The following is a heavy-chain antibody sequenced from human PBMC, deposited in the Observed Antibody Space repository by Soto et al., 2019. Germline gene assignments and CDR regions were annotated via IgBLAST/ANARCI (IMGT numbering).Heavy chain of an antibody. D-gene: IGHD3-3*01. V-gene: IGHV3-11*06. CDR3: ARDRYYDFWSGYYYGMDV. CDR2: ISSSSSYT. J-gene: IGHJ6*02. Sequence: VGSLRLSCAASGFTFSDYYMSWIRQAPGKGLEWVSYISSSSSYTNYADSVKGRFTISRDNAKNSLYLQMNSLRAEDTAVYYCARDRYYDFWSGYYYGMDVWGQGTTVTVSS. CDR1: GFTFSDYY.